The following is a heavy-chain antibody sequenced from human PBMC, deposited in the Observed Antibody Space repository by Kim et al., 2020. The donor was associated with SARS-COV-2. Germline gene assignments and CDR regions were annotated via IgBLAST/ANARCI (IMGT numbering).Heavy chain of an antibody. V-gene: IGHV7-4-1*02. CDR2: INTNTGNP. D-gene: IGHD7-27*01. CDR3: ARGLWARQSPDGPEY. Sequence: ASVKVSCKASGYPFTSYSLTWLRQAPGQRLEWMGWINTNTGNPTYAQGFTGRFVFSLDTSVTTAYLQISSPEAEDTAIYYCARGLWARQSPDGPEYWGQGTVVTVSS. J-gene: IGHJ4*02. CDR1: GYPFTSYS.